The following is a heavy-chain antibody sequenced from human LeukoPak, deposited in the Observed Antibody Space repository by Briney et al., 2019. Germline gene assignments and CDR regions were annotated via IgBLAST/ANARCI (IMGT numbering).Heavy chain of an antibody. J-gene: IGHJ5*02. CDR2: IWRGGNYK. D-gene: IGHD6-19*01. CDR3: VIDPPDSGWAFWS. CDR1: GSNFGTHA. V-gene: IGHV3-33*01. Sequence: PGGSLRLSCSASGSNFGTHAMHWVRQAPGKGLEWVAMIWRGGNYKFYADSVKGRFSTSRDDSRGDLSLQMDSLRVEDTALYYCVIDPPDSGWAFWSWGQGALVTVSS.